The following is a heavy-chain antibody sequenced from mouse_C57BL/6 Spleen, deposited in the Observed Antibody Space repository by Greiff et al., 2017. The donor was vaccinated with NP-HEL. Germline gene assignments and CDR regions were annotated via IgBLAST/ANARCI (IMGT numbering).Heavy chain of an antibody. D-gene: IGHD3-2*02. CDR1: GFTFSSYA. Sequence: EVKVVESGGGLVKPGGSLKLSCAASGFTFSSYAMSWVRQTPEKRLEWVATISDGGSYTYYPDNVKGRFTISRDNAKNNLYLQMSHLKSEDTAMYYCARGPGQLRLRAWFAYWGQGTLVTVSA. CDR3: ARGPGQLRLRAWFAY. V-gene: IGHV5-4*03. CDR2: ISDGGSYT. J-gene: IGHJ3*01.